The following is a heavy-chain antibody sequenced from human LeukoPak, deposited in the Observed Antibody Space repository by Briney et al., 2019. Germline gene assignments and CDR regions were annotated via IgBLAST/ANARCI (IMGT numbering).Heavy chain of an antibody. CDR2: LYTGGTT. D-gene: IGHD1-1*01. CDR3: ARGGVNYWNPRY. V-gene: IGHV3-53*01. Sequence: GGSLRLSCVASGFAVSSYYMSWVRQAPGKGLEWVSLLYTGGTTYYADSVEGRFTISRDDSKNTIYLQMNTLRAEDTAVYYCARGGVNYWNPRYWGQGTLVTVSS. CDR1: GFAVSSYY. J-gene: IGHJ4*02.